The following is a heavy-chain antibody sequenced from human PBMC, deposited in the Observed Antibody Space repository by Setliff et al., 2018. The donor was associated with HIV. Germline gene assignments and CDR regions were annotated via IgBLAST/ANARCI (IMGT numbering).Heavy chain of an antibody. J-gene: IGHJ6*03. CDR3: ARDNPTSISSGWYGWRYYYYMDV. V-gene: IGHV1-69*13. CDR2: IIPIFGTA. D-gene: IGHD6-19*01. CDR1: GGTFSSYA. Sequence: SVKVSCKASGGTFSSYAISWVRQAPGQGLEWMGGIIPIFGTANYAQKFQGRVTITADESTGTAYMELSSLRSEDTAVYYCARDNPTSISSGWYGWRYYYYMDVWGKGTTVTVSS.